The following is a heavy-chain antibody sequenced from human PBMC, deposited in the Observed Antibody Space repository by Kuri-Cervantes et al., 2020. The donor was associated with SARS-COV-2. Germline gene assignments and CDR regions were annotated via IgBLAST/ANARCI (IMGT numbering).Heavy chain of an antibody. CDR2: IYHSGST. J-gene: IGHJ5*02. Sequence: SETLSLTCAVSGYSISSGYYWGWIRQPPGKGLEWIGSIYHSGSTNYNPSLKSRVTISVDTSKNQFSLKLSSVTAADTAVYYCARALRCTNGVCYRSWFDPWGQGTLVTVSS. CDR1: GYSISSGYY. CDR3: ARALRCTNGVCYRSWFDP. V-gene: IGHV4-38-2*01. D-gene: IGHD2-8*01.